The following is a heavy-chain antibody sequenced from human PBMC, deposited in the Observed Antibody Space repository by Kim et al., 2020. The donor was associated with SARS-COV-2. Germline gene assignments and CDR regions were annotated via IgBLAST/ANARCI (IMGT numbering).Heavy chain of an antibody. V-gene: IGHV1-2*06. J-gene: IGHJ6*02. D-gene: IGHD6-6*01. CDR3: ARVHLRGQLVYYYYGMDV. CDR2: INPNSGGT. CDR1: GYTFTGYY. Sequence: ASVKVSCKASGYTFTGYYMHWVRQAPGQGLEWMGRINPNSGGTNYAQKFQGRVTMTRDTSISTAYMELSRLRSDDTAVYYCARVHLRGQLVYYYYGMDVWGQGTTVTVSS.